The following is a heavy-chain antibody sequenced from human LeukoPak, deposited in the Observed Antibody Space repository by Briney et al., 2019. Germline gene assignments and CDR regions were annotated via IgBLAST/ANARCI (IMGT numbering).Heavy chain of an antibody. CDR2: ISSSSSYI. CDR1: GFTFSSYS. Sequence: PGGSLRLSCAASGFTFSSYSMNWVRQAPGKGLEWVSSISSSSSYIYYADSVKGRFTISRDNAKNSLYLQMNSLRAEDTAVYYCERVRWPIFGVVIIDYYYGMDVWGQGTTVTVSS. V-gene: IGHV3-21*04. CDR3: ERVRWPIFGVVIIDYYYGMDV. J-gene: IGHJ6*02. D-gene: IGHD3-3*01.